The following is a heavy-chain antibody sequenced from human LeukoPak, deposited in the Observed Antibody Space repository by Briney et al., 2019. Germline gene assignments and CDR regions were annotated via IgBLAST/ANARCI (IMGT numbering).Heavy chain of an antibody. D-gene: IGHD2-15*01. CDR3: ARGGSYYYYYGMDV. J-gene: IGHJ6*02. Sequence: TSETLSLTCTVSGGSISSYYWSWIRQPAEKGLEWIGYIYYSGSTNYNPSLKSRVTISVDTSKNQFSLKLSSVTAADTAVYYCARGGSYYYYYGMDVWGQGTTVTVSS. CDR1: GGSISSYY. CDR2: IYYSGST. V-gene: IGHV4-59*01.